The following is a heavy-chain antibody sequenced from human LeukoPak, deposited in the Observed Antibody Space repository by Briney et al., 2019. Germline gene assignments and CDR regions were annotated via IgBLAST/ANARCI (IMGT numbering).Heavy chain of an antibody. J-gene: IGHJ4*02. D-gene: IGHD2/OR15-2a*01. CDR1: GFTFSSYE. CDR3: ARECIYAADFDY. V-gene: IGHV3-48*03. Sequence: PGGSLRLSCAASGFTFSSYEMNWVRQAPGKGLEWVSYISSSGSTIYYADSVKGRFTISRDNAKNSLSLQMNSLRAEDTAVYYCARECIYAADFDYWGQGTLVTVSS. CDR2: ISSSGSTI.